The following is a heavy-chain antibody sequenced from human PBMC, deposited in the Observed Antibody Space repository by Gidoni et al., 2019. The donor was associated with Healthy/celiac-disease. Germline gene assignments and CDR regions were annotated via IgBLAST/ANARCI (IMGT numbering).Heavy chain of an antibody. D-gene: IGHD6-13*01. CDR2: INHSGST. V-gene: IGHV4-34*01. Sequence: QVQLQQWGAGLLKPSETLSLTCAVYGGSFSGYYWSGIRQPPGKGLEWIGEINHSGSTNYNPSLKSRVTISVDTSKNQFSLKLSSVTAADTAVYYCARGMREDSSSWYVYYYYYMDVWGKGTTVTVSS. J-gene: IGHJ6*03. CDR1: GGSFSGYY. CDR3: ARGMREDSSSWYVYYYYYMDV.